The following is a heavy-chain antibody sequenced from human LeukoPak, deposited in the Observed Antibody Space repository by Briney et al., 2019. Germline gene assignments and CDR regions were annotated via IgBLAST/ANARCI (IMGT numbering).Heavy chain of an antibody. CDR3: AKTYCSTTRCLSWGNDY. Sequence: GSLRLSCAASGFTFSSYAMSWVRQAPGKGLEWVSSISGSGSDTYYAGSVKGRFTISRDTSRNTLYLQMNGLRAEDTAMYYCAKTYCSTTRCLSWGNDYWGQGTLVTVSS. J-gene: IGHJ4*02. D-gene: IGHD2-2*01. CDR1: GFTFSSYA. V-gene: IGHV3-23*01. CDR2: ISGSGSDT.